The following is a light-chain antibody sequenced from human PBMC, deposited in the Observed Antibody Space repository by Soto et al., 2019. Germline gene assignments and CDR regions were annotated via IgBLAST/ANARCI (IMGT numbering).Light chain of an antibody. CDR2: LNSDGSH. CDR1: SGHSSHA. V-gene: IGLV4-69*01. Sequence: QSVLTQSPSASASLGASVKLTCTLSSGHSSHAIAWHQQQPEKGPRYLMKLNSDGSHSKGDGIPDRFSGSSSGAERYLTISSLQAEDEADYYCQTWGTGIQVFGGGTQLTVL. CDR3: QTWGTGIQV. J-gene: IGLJ3*02.